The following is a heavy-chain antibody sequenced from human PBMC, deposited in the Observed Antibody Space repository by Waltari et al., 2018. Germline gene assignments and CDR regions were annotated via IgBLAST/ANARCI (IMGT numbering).Heavy chain of an antibody. Sequence: QLQLQESGPGLVKPSETLSLTCTVSGGAIRSSSYYWGWMRQAPGKGLEWIGSFFYGGSNYYNPSLRSRFSISVDASKNQFSLRLSSVTAADTAVYYCARRYGDYVDAYFWGQGTLVTVSS. D-gene: IGHD4-17*01. CDR3: ARRYGDYVDAYF. V-gene: IGHV4-39*01. CDR2: FFYGGSN. CDR1: GGAIRSSSYY. J-gene: IGHJ4*02.